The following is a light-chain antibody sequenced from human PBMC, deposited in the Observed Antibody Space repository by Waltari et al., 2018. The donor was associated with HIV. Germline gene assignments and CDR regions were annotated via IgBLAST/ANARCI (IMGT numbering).Light chain of an antibody. CDR2: DVS. CDR3: SSYTSSSTPVV. Sequence: QFALPHPASVSWCLAQSITISCTGTRRDVGTSHHVSCYQQHPGKAPKLMIYDVSNRPSGVSNRFSGSKSGNTASLTISGLQAEDEADYYCSSYTSSSTPVVFGGGTKLTVL. V-gene: IGLV2-14*01. J-gene: IGLJ2*01. CDR1: RRDVGTSHH.